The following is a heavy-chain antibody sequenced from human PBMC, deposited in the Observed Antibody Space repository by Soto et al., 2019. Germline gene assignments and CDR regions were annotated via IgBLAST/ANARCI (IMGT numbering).Heavy chain of an antibody. Sequence: SETLSLTCTVSVGSFSSCDYYWSWIPQPPGKGLEWIGYVHYSGSTKYNPSLKSRATISADTSKNQFSLNLSSVTAADTGVYYCARVAASGSWVFDYWGQGTLVTVSS. D-gene: IGHD6-13*01. CDR1: VGSFSSCDYY. J-gene: IGHJ4*02. CDR2: VHYSGST. CDR3: ARVAASGSWVFDY. V-gene: IGHV4-61*08.